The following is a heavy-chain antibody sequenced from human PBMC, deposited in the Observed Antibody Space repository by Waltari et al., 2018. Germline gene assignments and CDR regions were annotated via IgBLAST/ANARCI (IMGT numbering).Heavy chain of an antibody. J-gene: IGHJ5*02. CDR2: IYPGDSDT. V-gene: IGHV5-51*01. D-gene: IGHD6-19*01. Sequence: EVQLVQSGAEVKKPGESLKISCKGSGGTFSSYAISWVRQAHGQGLEWMGGIIYPGDSDTRYSPSFQGQVTISADKSISTAYLQWSSLKASDTAMYYCARLGIVHSSGWYMDPWGQGTLVTVSS. CDR1: GGTFSSYA. CDR3: ARLGIVHSSGWYMDP.